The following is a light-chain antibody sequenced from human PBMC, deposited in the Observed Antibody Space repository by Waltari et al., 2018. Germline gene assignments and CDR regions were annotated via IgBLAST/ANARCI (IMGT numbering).Light chain of an antibody. V-gene: IGKV3-20*01. J-gene: IGKJ4*01. CDR2: GAS. CDR3: QQYGASPPLT. Sequence: EIVLTQSPGTLSLSPGERAALSCRASQNVNSNYLAWYQHKPGQAPRLLIYGASSRAAGISDRVSGSGSGTDFTLTISRLEPEDFAVYYCQQYGASPPLTFGGGTRVEIK. CDR1: QNVNSNY.